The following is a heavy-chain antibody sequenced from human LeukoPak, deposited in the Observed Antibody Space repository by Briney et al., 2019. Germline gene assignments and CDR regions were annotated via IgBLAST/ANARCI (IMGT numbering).Heavy chain of an antibody. CDR2: ISAYNGNT. CDR3: ARVVGSTWFDAFDI. CDR1: GYTFTSYG. J-gene: IGHJ3*02. V-gene: IGHV1-18*01. Sequence: ASVKVSYKASGYTFTSYGISWVRQAPGQGLEWMGWISAYNGNTNYAQKLQGRVTMTTDTSTSTAYMELRSLRSDDTAVYYCARVVGSTWFDAFDIWGQGTMVTVSS. D-gene: IGHD5/OR15-5a*01.